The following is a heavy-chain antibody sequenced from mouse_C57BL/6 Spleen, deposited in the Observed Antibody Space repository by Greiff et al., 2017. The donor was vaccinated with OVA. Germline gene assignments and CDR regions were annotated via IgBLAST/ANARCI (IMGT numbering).Heavy chain of an antibody. J-gene: IGHJ1*03. CDR3: ARGNMDGYFDD. CDR2: IDPNDGGT. Sequence: QVQLQQPGAELVKPGASVKLSCKASGYTFTSYWMHWVKQRPGQGLEWIGRIDPNDGGTNYNQKFKNKATLTVDKPSSTAYMQLSSLTSEDSAVYYCARGNMDGYFDDWGKGTTVTVSS. D-gene: IGHD1-1*02. V-gene: IGHV1-72*01. CDR1: GYTFTSYW.